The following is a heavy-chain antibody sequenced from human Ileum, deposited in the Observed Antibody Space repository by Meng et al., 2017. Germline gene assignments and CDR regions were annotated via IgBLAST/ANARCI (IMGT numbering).Heavy chain of an antibody. V-gene: IGHV3-23*01. D-gene: IGHD6-13*01. Sequence: GESLKISCAASGLIFSRYSMKWVRRAPGKGLECVSIIGRSGSNAYYADSVKGRFTISRDNSKNTLYLQMNSLRDEDTAVYYCAKDVMSSSFSWGQGTLVTVSS. CDR3: AKDVMSSSFS. CDR1: GLIFSRYS. CDR2: IGRSGSNA. J-gene: IGHJ5*02.